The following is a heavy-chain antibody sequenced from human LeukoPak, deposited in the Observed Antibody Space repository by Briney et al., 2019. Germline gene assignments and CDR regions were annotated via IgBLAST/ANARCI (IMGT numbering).Heavy chain of an antibody. CDR1: GGSIGTYY. Sequence: KPSETLSHTCTVSGGSIGTYYWSWVRQSPGKGLEWIGYIYVTGNRYNPYLQSRVTISVDTSRNQFFLKMSSVTAADTAVYYCARHIGGGIEDMDVWGKGTKVTVSS. V-gene: IGHV4-59*08. CDR2: IYVTGN. J-gene: IGHJ6*03. D-gene: IGHD3-16*02. CDR3: ARHIGGGIEDMDV.